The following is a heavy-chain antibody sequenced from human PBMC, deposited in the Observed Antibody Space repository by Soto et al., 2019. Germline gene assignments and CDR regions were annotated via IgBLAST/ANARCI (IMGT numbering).Heavy chain of an antibody. CDR2: ISGSGGST. CDR3: AKAWQQLEPALYFDY. V-gene: IGHV3-23*01. D-gene: IGHD6-13*01. Sequence: GGSLRLSCAASGFTFSGYAMSWVRQAPGKGLEWVSAISGSGGSTYYADSVKGRFTISRDNSKNTLYLQMNSLRAEDTAVYYCAKAWQQLEPALYFDYWGQGTLVTVSS. J-gene: IGHJ4*02. CDR1: GFTFSGYA.